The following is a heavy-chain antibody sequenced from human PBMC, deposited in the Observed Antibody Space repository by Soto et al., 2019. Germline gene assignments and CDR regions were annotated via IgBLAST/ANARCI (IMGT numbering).Heavy chain of an antibody. CDR3: TRAFYDFQTCDY. CDR2: INPDGSNT. Sequence: GGSLRLSCAASGFTFSRFWMHWVRQVPGKGLLWVSHINPDGSNTAYADSVKGRFAISRDNARNTLYLELNTLRVEDTAFYHCTRAFYDFQTCDYWGQGTLVTVSS. J-gene: IGHJ4*02. D-gene: IGHD3-3*01. CDR1: GFTFSRFW. V-gene: IGHV3-74*01.